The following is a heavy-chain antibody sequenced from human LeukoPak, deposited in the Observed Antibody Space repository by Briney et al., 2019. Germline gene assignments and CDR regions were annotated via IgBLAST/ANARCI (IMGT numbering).Heavy chain of an antibody. Sequence: GGSLRLSCAASGFTFSSYWMSWVRQAPGKGLEWVANIKQDGSQKNYVDSVKGRFTIYRDNAKNSLYLQMNSLRAEDTAMYYCTCRSAAGPNWGEGTLVTVSS. J-gene: IGHJ4*02. CDR3: TCRSAAGPN. CDR2: IKQDGSQK. D-gene: IGHD6-13*01. CDR1: GFTFSSYW. V-gene: IGHV3-7*03.